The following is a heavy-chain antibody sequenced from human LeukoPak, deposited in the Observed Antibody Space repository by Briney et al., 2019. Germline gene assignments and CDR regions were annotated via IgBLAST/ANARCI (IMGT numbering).Heavy chain of an antibody. Sequence: SETLSLTCTVSGGSISSGSYYWSWLRQPAGKGLEWIGRIYTSGSTNYNPSLKSRVTISVDTSKNQFSLKLSSVTAADTAVYYCARGYFDRLQAFDIWGQGTMVTVSS. D-gene: IGHD3-9*01. CDR1: GGSISSGSYY. J-gene: IGHJ3*02. V-gene: IGHV4-61*02. CDR3: ARGYFDRLQAFDI. CDR2: IYTSGST.